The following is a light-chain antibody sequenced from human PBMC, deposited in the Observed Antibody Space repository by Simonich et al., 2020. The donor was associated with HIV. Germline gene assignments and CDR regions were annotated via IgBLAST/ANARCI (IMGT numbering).Light chain of an antibody. CDR2: GNS. CDR1: SSNIGAGYA. CDR3: QSYDSSLSGVV. J-gene: IGLJ2*01. V-gene: IGLV1-40*01. Sequence: QSVLTKPPSVSGAPGQRVTISCTGSSSNIGAGYAVHWYHQLPGTAPKLLIYGNSNRPSGVPDRFSGSKSGTSASLAITGLQAEDEADYYCQSYDSSLSGVVFGGGTKLTVL.